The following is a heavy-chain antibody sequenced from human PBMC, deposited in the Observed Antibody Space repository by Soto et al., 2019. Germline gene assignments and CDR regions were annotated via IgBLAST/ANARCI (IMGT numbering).Heavy chain of an antibody. D-gene: IGHD5-18*01. CDR1: GGTISSADYY. CDR3: ARGIQLWPITYYFDY. J-gene: IGHJ4*02. CDR2: IRYSGTT. V-gene: IGHV4-30-4*02. Sequence: PSETLSLTCTVSGGTISSADYYWTWIRQPPGKGLEWIGYIRYSGTTYYNPSLRSRLTMSVDTSKNQFSLKLSSVTAADTAVYYCARGIQLWPITYYFDYWGQGTLVTVSS.